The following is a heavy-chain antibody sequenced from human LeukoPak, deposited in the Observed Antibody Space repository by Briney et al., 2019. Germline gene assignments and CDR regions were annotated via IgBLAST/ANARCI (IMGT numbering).Heavy chain of an antibody. J-gene: IGHJ4*02. D-gene: IGHD3-22*01. CDR3: ARDLGGGYYLLDIDY. CDR2: INAANGDT. V-gene: IGHV1-3*01. CDR1: GYTFTRFA. Sequence: ASMKVSCKVSGYTFTRFAMHWVRQAPGQSLEWMGWINAANGDTKYSQKFQGRVTITRDTSASTAYMELSSLRSEDTGVYYCARDLGGGYYLLDIDYWGQGTLVTVSS.